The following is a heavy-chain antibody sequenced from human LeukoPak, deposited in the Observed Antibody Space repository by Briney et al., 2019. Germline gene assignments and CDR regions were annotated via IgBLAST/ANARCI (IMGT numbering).Heavy chain of an antibody. Sequence: ASVKVSCKASGYTFTGYYMHWVRQAPGQGLEWMGWINPNSGGTNYAQKFQGRVTMTRDTSISTAYMELSRLRSDDTAVYYCAGDLQTYYDFWSGYSDWGQGTLVTVSS. CDR2: INPNSGGT. D-gene: IGHD3-3*01. CDR3: AGDLQTYYDFWSGYSD. V-gene: IGHV1-2*02. CDR1: GYTFTGYY. J-gene: IGHJ4*02.